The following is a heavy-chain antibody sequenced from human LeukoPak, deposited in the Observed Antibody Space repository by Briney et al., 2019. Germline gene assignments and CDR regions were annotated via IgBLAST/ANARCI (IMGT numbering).Heavy chain of an antibody. D-gene: IGHD3-3*01. CDR1: GFTFSSYW. V-gene: IGHV3-7*03. Sequence: GGSLRLSCAASGFTFSSYWMSWVRQAPGKGLEWVANIKQDGSEKYYVDSVKGRFTISRDNSKNTLYLQMNSLRAEDTAVYYCAKTYSDFWSGYYTVDYYMDVWGKGTAVTVSS. CDR3: AKTYSDFWSGYYTVDYYMDV. CDR2: IKQDGSEK. J-gene: IGHJ6*03.